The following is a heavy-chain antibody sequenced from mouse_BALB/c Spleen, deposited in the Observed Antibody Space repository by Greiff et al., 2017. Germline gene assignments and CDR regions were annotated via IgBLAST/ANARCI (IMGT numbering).Heavy chain of an antibody. D-gene: IGHD2-1*01. CDR3: ARASLLLYFDV. CDR2: IWGDGST. J-gene: IGHJ1*01. CDR1: GFSLTGYG. Sequence: VQLKQSGPGLVAPSQTLSITCTASGFSLTGYGVNWVRQPPGKGLEWLGMIWGDGSTDYNSALKSRLSIIKDNSTTHAFLKMNSLQTDDTARYYCARASLLLYFDVWGAGTTVTVSS. V-gene: IGHV2-6-7*01.